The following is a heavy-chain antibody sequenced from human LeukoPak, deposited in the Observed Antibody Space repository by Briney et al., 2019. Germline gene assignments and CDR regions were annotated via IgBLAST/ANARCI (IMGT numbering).Heavy chain of an antibody. D-gene: IGHD6-13*01. CDR2: ISWNSGSI. V-gene: IGHV3-9*01. CDR3: AKDIAAAGMGVFDY. J-gene: IGHJ4*02. CDR1: GFTFDDYA. Sequence: ALRLSCAASGFTFDDYAMHWVRQAPGKGLEWVSGISWNSGSIGYADSVKGRFTISRDNAKNSLYLQMNSLRAEGTALYYCAKDIAAAGMGVFDYWGQGTLVTVSS.